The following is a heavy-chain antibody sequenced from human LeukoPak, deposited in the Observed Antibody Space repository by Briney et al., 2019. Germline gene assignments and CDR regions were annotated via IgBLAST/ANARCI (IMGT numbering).Heavy chain of an antibody. J-gene: IGHJ4*02. D-gene: IGHD1-20*01. CDR2: ISASGNT. CDR3: ARLISGTTGLRKNYFDY. V-gene: IGHV4-4*09. CDR1: GDSISSSY. Sequence: PSETLSLTCTVSGDSISSSYWNWIRQTPGKGLEWIGYISASGNTNYNPSLKSRIIISVDMSKNQFSLKLSSVTAADTAVYYCARLISGTTGLRKNYFDYWGQGTLVTVSS.